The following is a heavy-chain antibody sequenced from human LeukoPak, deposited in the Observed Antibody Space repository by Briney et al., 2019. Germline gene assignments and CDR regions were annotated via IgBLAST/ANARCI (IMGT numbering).Heavy chain of an antibody. CDR3: ASGSPGNFDY. CDR1: GFTFSSYA. V-gene: IGHV3-23*01. J-gene: IGHJ4*02. CDR2: ICSNDNNT. D-gene: IGHD1-26*01. Sequence: PGGSLRLSCAASGFTFSSYAMNWVRQAPGKGLEWVSAICSNDNNTYYANSVKGRFTISRDNSKNTLSLQLNSLRAEDTAVYYCASGSPGNFDYWGQGTLVTVSS.